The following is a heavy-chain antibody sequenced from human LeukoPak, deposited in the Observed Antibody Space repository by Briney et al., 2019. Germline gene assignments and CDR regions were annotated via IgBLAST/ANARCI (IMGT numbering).Heavy chain of an antibody. D-gene: IGHD6-13*01. V-gene: IGHV4-59*01. Sequence: SETLSLTCTVSGGSISSYYWSWIRQPPGKGLEWIGYIYYSGSTNYNPSLKSRVTISVDTSKNQFSLKLSSVTAADTAVYYCARGVDSSRWGQGTLVTVSS. CDR1: GGSISSYY. J-gene: IGHJ4*02. CDR2: IYYSGST. CDR3: ARGVDSSR.